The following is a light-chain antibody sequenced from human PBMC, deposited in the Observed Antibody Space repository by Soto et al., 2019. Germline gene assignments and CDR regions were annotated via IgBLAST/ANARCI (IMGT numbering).Light chain of an antibody. V-gene: IGKV3-15*01. Sequence: EIVMTQSPATLSVSPGERASLSCRASQSVGSNLAWYQQTAGQAPRLLIYVASTRATGIPARFSGSGSGTEFTLTISSLQSEDFAVYSCQQYTNWPYTFGQVTKLEIK. CDR2: VAS. J-gene: IGKJ2*01. CDR1: QSVGSN. CDR3: QQYTNWPYT.